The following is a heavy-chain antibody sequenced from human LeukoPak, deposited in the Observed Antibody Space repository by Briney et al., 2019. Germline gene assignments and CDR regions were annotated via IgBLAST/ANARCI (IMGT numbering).Heavy chain of an antibody. D-gene: IGHD2-2*02. CDR2: ISYDGSNK. CDR3: ARGPRVGYCSSTSCYMMGSKFGP. V-gene: IGHV3-30-3*01. CDR1: GFTFSSYA. Sequence: GGSLRLSCAASGFTFSSYAMHWVRQAPGKGLEWVAVISYDGSNKYYADSVKGRFTISRDNSKNTLYLQMNSLRAEDTAVYYCARGPRVGYCSSTSCYMMGSKFGPWGQGTLVTVSS. J-gene: IGHJ5*02.